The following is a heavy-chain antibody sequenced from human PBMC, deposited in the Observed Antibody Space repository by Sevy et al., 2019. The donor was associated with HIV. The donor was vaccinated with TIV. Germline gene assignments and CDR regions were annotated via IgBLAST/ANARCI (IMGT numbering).Heavy chain of an antibody. CDR1: GFTVSSNY. CDR3: ECDQIFREDYYYYYGMDV. CDR2: IYSGGST. V-gene: IGHV3-53*01. Sequence: GGSLRLSCAASGFTVSSNYMSWVRQAPGKGLEWVSVIYSGGSTYYADSVKGRFTISRDNSKNTLYLQKNSLRAEDTAENYCECDQIFREDYYYYYGMDVWGQGTTVTVSS. D-gene: IGHD3-9*01. J-gene: IGHJ6*02.